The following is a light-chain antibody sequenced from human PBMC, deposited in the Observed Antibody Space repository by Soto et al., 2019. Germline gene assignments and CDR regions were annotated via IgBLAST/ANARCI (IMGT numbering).Light chain of an antibody. CDR1: QGIRNF. V-gene: IGKV1-27*01. CDR2: AAS. J-gene: IGKJ3*01. CDR3: QKYSSVPV. Sequence: DIQMTQSPTSLSASVGDRVTITCRASQGIRNFVAWYQQKPGKTPKLLIYAASTLQSGVPSRFSGSGSATDFNLSINSLQPEDVATYSCQKYSSVPVFGPGTKVEIK.